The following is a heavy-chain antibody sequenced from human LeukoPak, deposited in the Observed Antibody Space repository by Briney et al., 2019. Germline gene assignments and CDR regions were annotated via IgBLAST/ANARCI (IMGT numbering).Heavy chain of an antibody. V-gene: IGHV4-30-4*01. D-gene: IGHD3-22*01. J-gene: IGHJ4*02. Sequence: SETLSLTCTVSGGSISSGDYYWSWIRQPPGKGLEWIGYIYHSGSTHFSPSLKSRVTISVDTSKNQFSLKLSSVTAADTAVYFCARGPDSSGYYYLDYWGQGTLVTVSS. CDR3: ARGPDSSGYYYLDY. CDR2: IYHSGST. CDR1: GGSISSGDYY.